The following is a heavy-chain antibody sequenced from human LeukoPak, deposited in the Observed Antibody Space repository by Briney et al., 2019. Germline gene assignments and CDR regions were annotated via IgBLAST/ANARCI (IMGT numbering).Heavy chain of an antibody. CDR3: ASHSGSYGGMRYYYYGMDV. J-gene: IGHJ6*02. Sequence: SVKVSCKASGGTFSSYAISGVRQAPGQGLEWMGGIIPIFGTANYAQKFQGRVTITADESTSTAYMELSSLRSEDTAVYYCASHSGSYGGMRYYYYGMDVWGQGTTVTVSS. CDR1: GGTFSSYA. D-gene: IGHD1-26*01. CDR2: IIPIFGTA. V-gene: IGHV1-69*13.